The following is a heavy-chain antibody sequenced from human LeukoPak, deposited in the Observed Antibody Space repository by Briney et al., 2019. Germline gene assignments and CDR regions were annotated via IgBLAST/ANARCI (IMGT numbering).Heavy chain of an antibody. D-gene: IGHD3/OR15-3a*01. Sequence: GGSLRLSCAASGFTFSSYAMNWVRQAPGKGLEWVSHISGSGISTYYADSVKGRFTISRDNSKNTLYLQMSSLRAEDTAVYFCAKGVNFWTGYYDYWGQGTLVTVSS. CDR2: ISGSGIST. CDR3: AKGVNFWTGYYDY. V-gene: IGHV3-23*01. J-gene: IGHJ4*02. CDR1: GFTFSSYA.